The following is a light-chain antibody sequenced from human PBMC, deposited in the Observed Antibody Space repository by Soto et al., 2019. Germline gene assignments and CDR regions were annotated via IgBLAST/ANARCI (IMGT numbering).Light chain of an antibody. V-gene: IGKV1-12*01. Sequence: DIPLAHSPSSVSASLGDRASIXCRASQGISSWLAWYQQKPGAAPKLLIYSASSLESGVPSRFSGSGSGTDFTLTISSLQPEDFATYYCQQTNSFPITFGQGTRLEIK. CDR2: SAS. CDR1: QGISSW. J-gene: IGKJ5*01. CDR3: QQTNSFPIT.